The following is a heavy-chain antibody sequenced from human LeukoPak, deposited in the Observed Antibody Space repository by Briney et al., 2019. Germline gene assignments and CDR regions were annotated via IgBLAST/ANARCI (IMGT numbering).Heavy chain of an antibody. Sequence: GGSLRLSCAASAFTFSNYAMHWVRQAPGKGLEWVGVIFFDGTTKYYADSVKGRFTISRDNSKNTLYLQMNSLRPEDTAVYYCARDWNLNSGSTLHWFDPWGQGTLVTVSS. J-gene: IGHJ5*02. CDR1: AFTFSNYA. V-gene: IGHV3-30*04. CDR3: ARDWNLNSGSTLHWFDP. CDR2: IFFDGTTK. D-gene: IGHD1-26*01.